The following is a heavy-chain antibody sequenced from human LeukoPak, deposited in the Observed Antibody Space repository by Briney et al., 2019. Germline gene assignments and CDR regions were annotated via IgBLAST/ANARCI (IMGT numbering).Heavy chain of an antibody. D-gene: IGHD3-10*01. CDR2: ISGSGGST. J-gene: IGHJ4*02. Sequence: PGGSLRLSCAASGFTFSTYTMNWIRQAPGKGLEWVSAISGSGGSTYYADSVKGRFTISRDNSKNTLYLQMNSLRAEDTAVYYCAKEWITMVRGVIISAFDYWGQGTLVTVSS. CDR1: GFTFSTYT. CDR3: AKEWITMVRGVIISAFDY. V-gene: IGHV3-23*01.